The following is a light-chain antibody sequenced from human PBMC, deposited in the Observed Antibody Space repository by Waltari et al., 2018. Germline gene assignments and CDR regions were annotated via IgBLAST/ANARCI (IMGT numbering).Light chain of an antibody. J-gene: IGKJ2*01. CDR1: QSVSSSY. V-gene: IGKV3-20*01. Sequence: EIVLTQSPGPLSLSPGESATLSCRASQSVSSSYLAWYQQKPGQAPRLLIHGASSRATGIPDRFSGSGSGTDFTLTISRLEPEDFAVYYCQQYGRSWNTFGQGTKLEIK. CDR2: GAS. CDR3: QQYGRSWNT.